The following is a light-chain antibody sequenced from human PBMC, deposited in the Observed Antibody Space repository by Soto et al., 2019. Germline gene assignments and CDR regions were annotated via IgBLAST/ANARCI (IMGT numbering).Light chain of an antibody. Sequence: QSVLTQPPSVSGAPGQGVTVSCTGSSSNIGAGSDVHWYQQLPGTAPKLLISGNNNRPSGVPDRFSASKSGTSASLAITGLQAEDEADYYCISYTGSNTWVFGGGTKVTVL. V-gene: IGLV1-40*01. J-gene: IGLJ3*02. CDR2: GNN. CDR3: ISYTGSNTWV. CDR1: SSNIGAGSD.